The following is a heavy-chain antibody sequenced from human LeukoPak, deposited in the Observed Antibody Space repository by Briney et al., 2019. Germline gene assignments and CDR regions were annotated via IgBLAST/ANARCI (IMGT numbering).Heavy chain of an antibody. CDR2: IYPGDSDT. CDR1: GYXFNNYW. D-gene: IGHD2-2*01. J-gene: IGHJ4*02. CDR3: ARQAYAYAPFDY. Sequence: PGESLKISCNGSGYXFNNYWICWVRQMPGKGLEWMGIIYPGDSDTRYSPSFQGQVTISADRSISTAYLQWSSLKASDTAMYYCARQAYAYAPFDYWGQGTLVTVSS. V-gene: IGHV5-51*01.